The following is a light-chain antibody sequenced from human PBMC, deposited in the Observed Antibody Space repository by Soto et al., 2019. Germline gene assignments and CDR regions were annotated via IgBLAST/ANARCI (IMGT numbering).Light chain of an antibody. V-gene: IGLV2-23*03. CDR3: CSYAGRSTFYV. CDR1: SSDVGSYNL. CDR2: EGS. J-gene: IGLJ1*01. Sequence: QSVLTQPASVSGSPGQSITISCTGTSSDVGSYNLVSWYQQHPGKGPKLMIYEGSKRPSGVSNRFSGSKSGNTASLTISGLQAEDEADYYCCSYAGRSTFYVFGTGTKVTVL.